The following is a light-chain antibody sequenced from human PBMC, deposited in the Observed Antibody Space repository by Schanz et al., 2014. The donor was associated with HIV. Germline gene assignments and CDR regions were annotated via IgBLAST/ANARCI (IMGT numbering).Light chain of an antibody. V-gene: IGLV2-8*01. CDR3: SSYTSSSTLG. CDR2: DVS. J-gene: IGLJ3*02. Sequence: QSALTQPPAASGSPGQSVTISCTEASGDVSVHNYVSWYQQHPGKAPKLIIFDVSERPSAVPDRFSGSKSGNTASLTISGLQAEDEADYYCSSYTSSSTLGFGGGTKLTVL. CDR1: SGDVSVHNY.